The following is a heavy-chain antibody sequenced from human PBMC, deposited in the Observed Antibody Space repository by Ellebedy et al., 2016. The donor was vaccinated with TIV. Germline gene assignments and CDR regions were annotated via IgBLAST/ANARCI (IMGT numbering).Heavy chain of an antibody. CDR1: GFTVSSNY. V-gene: IGHV3-53*01. CDR2: IYSGGST. J-gene: IGHJ4*02. Sequence: GESLKISXAASGFTVSSNYMSWVRQAPGKGLEWVSVIYSGGSTYYADSVKGRFTISRDNSKNTLYLQMNSLRAEDTAVYYCAREWDYYDSSGPLDYWGQGTLVTVSS. CDR3: AREWDYYDSSGPLDY. D-gene: IGHD3-22*01.